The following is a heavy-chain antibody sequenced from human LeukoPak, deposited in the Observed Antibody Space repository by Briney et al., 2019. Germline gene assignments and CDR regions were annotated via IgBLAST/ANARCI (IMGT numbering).Heavy chain of an antibody. Sequence: GASVKVSCKASGYSFTDYDFSWVRQAPGQGLEWLGWVSIYNDNTNYAREFQDRITMTTDISTCTAYMELKSLTSDDTAVYFCARTGHYQFDSWGQGTLVTVSS. D-gene: IGHD3-9*01. CDR2: VSIYNDNT. V-gene: IGHV1-18*01. J-gene: IGHJ4*02. CDR3: ARTGHYQFDS. CDR1: GYSFTDYD.